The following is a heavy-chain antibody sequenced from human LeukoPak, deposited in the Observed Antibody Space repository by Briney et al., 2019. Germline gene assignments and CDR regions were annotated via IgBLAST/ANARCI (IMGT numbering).Heavy chain of an antibody. J-gene: IGHJ4*02. CDR2: INPNSGGT. CDR3: ARDPSADY. Sequence: ASVKVSCKASGHTFTGYHIHWVRQAPGQGLEWMGWINPNSGGTNYAQKFQGRVTMTRDTSISTAYMELNGLISDDTAVYYCARDPSADYWGQGTLVTVSS. V-gene: IGHV1-2*02. CDR1: GHTFTGYH.